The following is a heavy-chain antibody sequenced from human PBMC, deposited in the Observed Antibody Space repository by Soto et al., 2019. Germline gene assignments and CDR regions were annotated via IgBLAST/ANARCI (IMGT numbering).Heavy chain of an antibody. V-gene: IGHV3-21*01. CDR2: ISSSSSYI. Sequence: GGSLRLSCAASGFTFSSYSMNWVRQAPGKGLEWVSSISSSSSYIYYADSVKGRFTISRDNAKNSLYLQMNSLRAEDTAVYYCAREKKRIVVVARDAFDIWGQGTMVTVS. CDR3: AREKKRIVVVARDAFDI. J-gene: IGHJ3*02. D-gene: IGHD2-15*01. CDR1: GFTFSSYS.